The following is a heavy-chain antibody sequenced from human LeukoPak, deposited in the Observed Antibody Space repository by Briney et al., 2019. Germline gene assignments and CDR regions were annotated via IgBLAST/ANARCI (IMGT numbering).Heavy chain of an antibody. CDR2: IYWDDDK. CDR3: AHRLWAGYNSDAFDI. V-gene: IGHV2-5*02. D-gene: IGHD5-24*01. Sequence: SGPTLVKPTQTLTLTCTFSGFSLSTSGVGVGWIRQPPGKALEWLALIYWDDDKRYSPSLKSRLTITKDTSKNQVVLTMTNMDPVDTATYYCAHRLWAGYNSDAFDIWGQGTMVTVSS. J-gene: IGHJ3*02. CDR1: GFSLSTSGVG.